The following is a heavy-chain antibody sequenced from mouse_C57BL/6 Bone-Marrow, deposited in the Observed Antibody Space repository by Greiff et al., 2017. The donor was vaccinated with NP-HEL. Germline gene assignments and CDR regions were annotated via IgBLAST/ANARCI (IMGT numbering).Heavy chain of an antibody. CDR1: GYTFTDYE. V-gene: IGHV1-15*01. D-gene: IGHD1-1*01. J-gene: IGHJ4*01. Sequence: QVQLQQPGAELVRPGASVTLSCKASGYTFTDYEMHWVKQTPVHGLEWIGAIDPETGGTAYNQKFKGKAILTADKSSSTAYMELRSLTSEDSAVYYCTRYGLTTVVADYAMDYWGQGTSVTVSS. CDR2: IDPETGGT. CDR3: TRYGLTTVVADYAMDY.